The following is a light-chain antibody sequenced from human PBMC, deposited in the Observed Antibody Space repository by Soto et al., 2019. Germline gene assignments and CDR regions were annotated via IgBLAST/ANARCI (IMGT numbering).Light chain of an antibody. CDR2: EVT. V-gene: IGLV2-8*01. CDR1: SGDVGGYNY. Sequence: QSALTQPPSASGSPGQSVTISCTGTSGDVGGYNYVSWYQQHPGKAPKLMIYEVTKRPSGVPDRFSGSKSGNTASLTVSGLLAEDEADYYCSSHAGIINVVFGGGTKVTVL. J-gene: IGLJ3*02. CDR3: SSHAGIINVV.